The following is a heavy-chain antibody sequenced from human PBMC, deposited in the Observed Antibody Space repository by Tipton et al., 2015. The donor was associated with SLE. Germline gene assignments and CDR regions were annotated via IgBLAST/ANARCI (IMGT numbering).Heavy chain of an antibody. CDR2: VYKN. CDR3: AGEGEGSPGYFDY. Sequence: TLSLTCYVTGVSISNYYWTWIRQSPGKGLEWIGNVYKNYNPSLESRVTISVDTSRNLFSLNLSSVTAADTAVYYCAGEGEGSPGYFDYWGQGTLVTVSS. V-gene: IGHV4-59*01. D-gene: IGHD3-16*01. CDR1: GVSISNYY. J-gene: IGHJ4*02.